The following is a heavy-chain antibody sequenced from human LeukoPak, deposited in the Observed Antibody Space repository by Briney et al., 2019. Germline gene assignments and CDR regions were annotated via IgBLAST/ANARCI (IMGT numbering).Heavy chain of an antibody. CDR2: IIPIFGTA. J-gene: IGHJ4*02. CDR3: ATDGVGASWSPN. V-gene: IGHV1-69*06. Sequence: ASVKVSCKASGGTFSSYTISWVRQAPGQGLEWMGGIIPIFGTANYAQKFQGRVTITADKSTSTAYMELSSLRSEDTAVYYCATDGVGASWSPNWGQGTLVTVSS. D-gene: IGHD1-26*01. CDR1: GGTFSSYT.